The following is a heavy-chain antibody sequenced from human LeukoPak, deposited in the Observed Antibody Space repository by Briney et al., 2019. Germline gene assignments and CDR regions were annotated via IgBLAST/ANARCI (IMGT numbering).Heavy chain of an antibody. V-gene: IGHV1-69*06. CDR3: ARDSSQRDCSSTSCYPWFDP. J-gene: IGHJ5*02. D-gene: IGHD2-2*01. Sequence: SVTVSCKASGGTFSSYAISWVRQAPGQGLEWMGGIIPIFGTANYAQKFQGRVTITADKSTSTAYMELSSLRSEDTAVYYCARDSSQRDCSSTSCYPWFDPWGQGTLVTVSS. CDR2: IIPIFGTA. CDR1: GGTFSSYA.